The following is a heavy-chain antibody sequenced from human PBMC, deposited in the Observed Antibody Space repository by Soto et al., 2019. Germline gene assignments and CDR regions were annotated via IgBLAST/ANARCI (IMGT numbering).Heavy chain of an antibody. J-gene: IGHJ6*02. CDR1: GYTFTSYD. D-gene: IGHD3-3*01. CDR3: ARVLSWASYYDFWSGYYNYYYYGMDV. Sequence: QVQLVQSGAEVKKPGASVKVSCKASGYTFTSYDINWVRQATGQGLESMGWMNPNSGNTGYAQKFQGRVTMTRNTSISTAYMELSSLRSEDTAVYYCARVLSWASYYDFWSGYYNYYYYGMDVWGQGTTVTVSS. CDR2: MNPNSGNT. V-gene: IGHV1-8*01.